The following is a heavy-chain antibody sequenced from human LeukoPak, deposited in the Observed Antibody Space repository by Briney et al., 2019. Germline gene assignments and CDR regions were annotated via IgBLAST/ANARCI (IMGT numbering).Heavy chain of an antibody. CDR2: ISDSGGST. V-gene: IGHV3-23*01. CDR1: GITLSNYG. CDR3: ARDPDTAGRYYFDY. J-gene: IGHJ4*02. Sequence: GGSLRLSCAVSGITLSNYGMSWVRQAPGKGLEWVAGISDSGGSTKYADSVKGRFTISRDNPKNTLYLQMNSLRVEDTAVYYCARDPDTAGRYYFDYWGQGTLVTVSS. D-gene: IGHD5-18*01.